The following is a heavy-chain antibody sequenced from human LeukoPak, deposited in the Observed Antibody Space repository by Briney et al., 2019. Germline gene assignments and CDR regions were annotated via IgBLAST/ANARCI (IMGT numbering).Heavy chain of an antibody. Sequence: SETLSLTCTVSGGSISSGDYYWSWIRQPPGQGLEWIGYIYYSGSTYYNPSLKRLVTISVDTSKNQFSLKQSSVTADDAAEYCCASAPKCYDSSGYDPWGQGTLVTVSS. V-gene: IGHV4-30-4*01. D-gene: IGHD3-22*01. J-gene: IGHJ5*02. CDR3: ASAPKCYDSSGYDP. CDR2: IYYSGST. CDR1: GGSISSGDYY.